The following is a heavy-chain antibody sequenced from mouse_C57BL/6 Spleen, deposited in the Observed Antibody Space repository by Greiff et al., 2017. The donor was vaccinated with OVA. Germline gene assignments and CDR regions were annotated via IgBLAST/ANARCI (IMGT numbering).Heavy chain of an antibody. D-gene: IGHD1-1*01. CDR2: INPGSGGT. J-gene: IGHJ1*03. CDR3: ARTATVVAPYWYFDV. V-gene: IGHV1-54*01. Sequence: QVQLQQSGAELVRPGTSVKVSCKASGYAFTNYLIEWVKQRPGQGLEWIGVINPGSGGTNYNEKFKGKATLTADKSSSTAYMQLSSLTSEDSAVYFCARTATVVAPYWYFDVWGTGTTVTVAS. CDR1: GYAFTNYL.